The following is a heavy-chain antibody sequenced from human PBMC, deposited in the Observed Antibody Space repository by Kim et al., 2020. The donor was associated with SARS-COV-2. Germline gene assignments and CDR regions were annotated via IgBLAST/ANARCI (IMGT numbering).Heavy chain of an antibody. Sequence: SETLSLTCTVSDCSISSSSYYWGWIRQPPGKGLEWIGSIYYSGSTYYNPSLKSRVTISVDTSKNQFSLKLSSVTAADTAVYYCARDYSGDYGDSDWFDPWGQGTLVTVFS. CDR3: ARDYSGDYGDSDWFDP. CDR2: IYYSGST. J-gene: IGHJ5*02. D-gene: IGHD4-17*01. CDR1: DCSISSSSYY. V-gene: IGHV4-39*07.